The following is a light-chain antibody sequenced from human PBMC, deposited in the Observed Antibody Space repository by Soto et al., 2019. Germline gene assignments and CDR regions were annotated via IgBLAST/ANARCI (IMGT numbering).Light chain of an antibody. Sequence: DFQMTQSASTLSASVGYRVTLTCRASQTVERWLAWYQQKPGKAPNLVISDVSSLERGVPLRFSGSSYGTEFNLTISGLQTDDLATYYCQQYKDSVWTFGQGTKVDI. J-gene: IGKJ1*01. V-gene: IGKV1-5*01. CDR1: QTVERW. CDR2: DVS. CDR3: QQYKDSVWT.